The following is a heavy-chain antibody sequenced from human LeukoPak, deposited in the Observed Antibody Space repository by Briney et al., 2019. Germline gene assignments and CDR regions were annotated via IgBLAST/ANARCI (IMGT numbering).Heavy chain of an antibody. D-gene: IGHD3-22*01. CDR3: ARQYYDSSGYYPWYFDY. V-gene: IGHV4-39*01. J-gene: IGHJ4*02. CDR1: GGSLTSSTYY. Sequence: KPSETLSLTCTVSGGSLTSSTYYWGWIRQPPGKGLEWIGSMYYSGSTYYNQSLKSRLIISVDTSTNQFSLKLTSVTAADTAMYYCARQYYDSSGYYPWYFDYWGQGTLVTVSS. CDR2: MYYSGST.